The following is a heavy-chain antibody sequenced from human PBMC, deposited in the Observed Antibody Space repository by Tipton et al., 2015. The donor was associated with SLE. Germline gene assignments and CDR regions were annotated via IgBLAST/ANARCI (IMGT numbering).Heavy chain of an antibody. CDR2: IHHSGRT. J-gene: IGHJ4*02. D-gene: IGHD3-10*01. V-gene: IGHV4-31*03. Sequence: TLSLTCTVSGDSITDSGYSWNWVRQHPGAGLEWIGYIHHSGRTDYNPSLRSRVTISRDTSKNQFSLNVNSVTAADTAVYYCARSDPFIVIVQGVITTQGIFDYWGQGALVTVAS. CDR1: GDSITDSGYS. CDR3: ARSDPFIVIVQGVITTQGIFDY.